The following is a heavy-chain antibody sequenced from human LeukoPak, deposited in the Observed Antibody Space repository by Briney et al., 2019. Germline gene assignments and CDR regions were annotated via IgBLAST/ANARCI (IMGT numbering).Heavy chain of an antibody. CDR2: ISSSSYI. V-gene: IGHV3-21*01. J-gene: IGHJ4*02. CDR1: GFTFSSYS. Sequence: GGSLRLSCAASGFTFSSYSMNWVRQAPGKGLEWVSSISSSSYIYYADSVKGRFTISRDNAKNSLYLQMNNLRVEDTAVYYCARAPRDYWGQGTLVTVSS. CDR3: ARAPRDY.